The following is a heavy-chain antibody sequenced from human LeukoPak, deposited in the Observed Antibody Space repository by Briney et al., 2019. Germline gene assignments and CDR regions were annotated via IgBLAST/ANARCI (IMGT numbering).Heavy chain of an antibody. J-gene: IGHJ4*02. CDR2: FDPGYDEP. V-gene: IGHV1-24*01. CDR3: TTFSYSVTTGFDY. CDR1: GYALTELS. Sequence: ASVKVSCKVSGYALTELSIHWVRQAPGKGLEWMGGFDPGYDEPIYVQNFQGRVTMTEDTSTDTVYMELSSLRSEDTAVYYCTTFSYSVTTGFDYWGQGTLVTVSS. D-gene: IGHD4-17*01.